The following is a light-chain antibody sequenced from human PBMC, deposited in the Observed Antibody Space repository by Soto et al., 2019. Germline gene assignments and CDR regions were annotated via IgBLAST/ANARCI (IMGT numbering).Light chain of an antibody. CDR3: AAWDDSLNGWV. Sequence: QSVLTQAPSASGTPGQRVTISCSGSSSNIGSNTVTWYQQVPGTAPKLLIYSNDQWPSGVPDRFSGSKSGTSASLAIAGLQSEDEADYYCAAWDDSLNGWVFGGGTKLTVL. CDR1: SSNIGSNT. J-gene: IGLJ3*02. V-gene: IGLV1-44*01. CDR2: SND.